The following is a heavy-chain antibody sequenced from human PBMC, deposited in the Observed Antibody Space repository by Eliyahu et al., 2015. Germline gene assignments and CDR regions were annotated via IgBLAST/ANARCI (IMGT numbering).Heavy chain of an antibody. CDR3: ARDELGDAYILLDS. CDR1: GFTFTDYX. V-gene: IGHV1-2*02. J-gene: IGHJ4*02. Sequence: VQLMQSGPEVKKPGASVKVSCQASGFTFTDYXLHWVPQAPGQGPEWMGWINPRSGGTNYAQKFRNRITMTRDTSIRTVYMELRGLTSDDRAVYFCARDELGDAYILLDSWGQGTLVSVSS. CDR2: INPRSGGT. D-gene: IGHD5-24*01.